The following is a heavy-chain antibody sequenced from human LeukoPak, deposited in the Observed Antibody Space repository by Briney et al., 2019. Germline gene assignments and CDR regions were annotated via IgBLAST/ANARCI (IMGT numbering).Heavy chain of an antibody. D-gene: IGHD1-14*01. Sequence: SGTLSLTCAVSGGSITSNNWWSWVRQPPGKGLEWIGEISHSGSTNYNPSLESRVTISVDKSQNQFSLKVTSVTAADTAVYYCASRSDFTGEPYWGLGTLVTVSS. CDR1: GGSITSNNW. CDR2: ISHSGST. V-gene: IGHV4-4*02. J-gene: IGHJ4*02. CDR3: ASRSDFTGEPY.